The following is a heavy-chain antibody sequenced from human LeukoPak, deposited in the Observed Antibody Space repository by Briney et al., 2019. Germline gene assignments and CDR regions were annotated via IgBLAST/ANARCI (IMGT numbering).Heavy chain of an antibody. CDR2: ISAYNGNT. V-gene: IGHV1-18*01. J-gene: IGHJ6*03. Sequence: GASVKVSCKASGYTFTSYGISWVRQAPGQGLEWMGWISAYNGNTNYAQKLQGRVTMTTDTSTSTAYMELRSLRSDDTAVYYCARAVGYCSSTSCYTPFRVYYYYYMDVWGKGTTVTVSS. CDR3: ARAVGYCSSTSCYTPFRVYYYYYMDV. CDR1: GYTFTSYG. D-gene: IGHD2-2*02.